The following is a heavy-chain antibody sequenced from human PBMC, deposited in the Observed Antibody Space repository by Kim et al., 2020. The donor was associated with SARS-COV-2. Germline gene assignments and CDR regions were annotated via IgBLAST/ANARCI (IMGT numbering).Heavy chain of an antibody. V-gene: IGHV3-74*01. CDR3: AREGSPRYSLNWFDP. D-gene: IGHD1-1*01. Sequence: GGSLRLSCAASGFTFSSYWMHWVRQAPGKGLVWVSRINTDGSGTSYADSVKGRFTISRDNAKNTLYLQMNSLRAEDTAVYYCAREGSPRYSLNWFDPWGPGNLVSVSS. CDR1: GFTFSSYW. CDR2: INTDGSGT. J-gene: IGHJ5*02.